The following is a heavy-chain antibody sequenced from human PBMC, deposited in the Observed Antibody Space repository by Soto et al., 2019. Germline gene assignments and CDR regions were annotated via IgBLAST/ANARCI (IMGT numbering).Heavy chain of an antibody. D-gene: IGHD4-17*01. Sequence: GGSLSLSCAASGFSVFSSYMSWVRQAPGKGLQWVSVIYSGGGTDYADSVKGRFTVSRHMSENTLYLQLSSLRPDDTAVYYCARTNGDYGDCWGQGTLVTVSS. CDR2: IYSGGGT. CDR1: GFSVFSSY. CDR3: ARTNGDYGDC. J-gene: IGHJ4*02. V-gene: IGHV3-53*04.